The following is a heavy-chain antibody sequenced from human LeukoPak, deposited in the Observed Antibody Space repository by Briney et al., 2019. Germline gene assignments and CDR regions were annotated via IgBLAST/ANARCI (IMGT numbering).Heavy chain of an antibody. D-gene: IGHD3-10*01. Sequence: SETLSLTCAVYGGSFSGYYWSWIRQPPVKGLEWIGEINHSGSTNYNPSLKSRVTISVDTSKNQFSLKLSSVAAADTAVYYCARDWALLVGNAFDIWGQGTMVTVSS. V-gene: IGHV4-34*01. CDR3: ARDWALLVGNAFDI. CDR2: INHSGST. J-gene: IGHJ3*02. CDR1: GGSFSGYY.